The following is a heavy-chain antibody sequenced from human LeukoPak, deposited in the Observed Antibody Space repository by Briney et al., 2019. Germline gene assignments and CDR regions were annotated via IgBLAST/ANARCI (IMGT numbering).Heavy chain of an antibody. Sequence: SETLPLTCTVSGGSISSYYWSWIRQPAGKGLEWIGRIYTSGSTNYNPSLKSRVTMSVDTSKNQFSLKLSSVVAADTAVYYCARDFHGISSSWYGTGDYWGQGTLVTVSS. J-gene: IGHJ4*02. CDR1: GGSISSYY. V-gene: IGHV4-4*07. D-gene: IGHD6-13*01. CDR3: ARDFHGISSSWYGTGDY. CDR2: IYTSGST.